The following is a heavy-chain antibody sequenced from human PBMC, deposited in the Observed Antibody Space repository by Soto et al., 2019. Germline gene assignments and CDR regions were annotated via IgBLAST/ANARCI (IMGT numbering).Heavy chain of an antibody. V-gene: IGHV3-23*01. Sequence: GGSLRLSCAASGFTFRSYAMSWVRQAPGKGLEWVSAISGSGGSTYYADSVKGRFTISRGNSKNTLYLQMNSLRAEDTAVYYCAKGIVYYYDSSGYFAYWGQGTLVTVS. D-gene: IGHD3-22*01. CDR2: ISGSGGST. J-gene: IGHJ4*02. CDR3: AKGIVYYYDSSGYFAY. CDR1: GFTFRSYA.